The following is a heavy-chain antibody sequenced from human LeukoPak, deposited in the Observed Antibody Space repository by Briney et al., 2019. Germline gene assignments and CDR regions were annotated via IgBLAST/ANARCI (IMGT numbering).Heavy chain of an antibody. V-gene: IGHV3-30*01. CDR3: GRDGIRARVNGGLDY. J-gene: IGHJ4*02. CDR1: GFTISSYA. Sequence: PTARSLSLTCAASGFTISSYAMHWVRQAQDKGIDWVGVMSFDGSNNYYDDSVKGRFAISRDNSKNTQYLQMNSLRAEEEAVYYCGRDGIRARVNGGLDYWGQGTLVTVSS. D-gene: IGHD1-14*01. CDR2: MSFDGSNN.